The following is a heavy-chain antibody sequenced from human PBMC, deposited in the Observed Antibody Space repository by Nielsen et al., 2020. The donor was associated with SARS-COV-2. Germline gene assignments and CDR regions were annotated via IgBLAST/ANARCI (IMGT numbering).Heavy chain of an antibody. D-gene: IGHD2-21*02. CDR2: IYYSGST. CDR1: GGSISSSSYY. J-gene: IGHJ4*02. CDR3: ARALPDDCGGDCYSGYFDY. Sequence: LRLSCTVSGGSISSSSYYWGWIRQPPGKGLEWIGSIYYSGSTYYNPSLKSRVTISVDTSKNQFSLKLSSVTAADTAVYYCARALPDDCGGDCYSGYFDYWGQGTLVTVSS. V-gene: IGHV4-39*07.